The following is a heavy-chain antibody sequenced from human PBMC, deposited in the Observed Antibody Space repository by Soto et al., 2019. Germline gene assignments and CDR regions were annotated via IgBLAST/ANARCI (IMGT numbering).Heavy chain of an antibody. V-gene: IGHV1-3*01. CDR3: ARGGGLYSSGLPYYYYGMDV. CDR2: INAGNGNT. CDR1: GYTFTSYA. D-gene: IGHD6-19*01. J-gene: IGHJ6*02. Sequence: ASVKVSCKASGYTFTSYAMHWVRQAPGQRLEWMGWINAGNGNTKYSQKFQGRVTITRDTSASTAYMELSSLRSEDTAVYYCARGGGLYSSGLPYYYYGMDVWGQGTTVTSP.